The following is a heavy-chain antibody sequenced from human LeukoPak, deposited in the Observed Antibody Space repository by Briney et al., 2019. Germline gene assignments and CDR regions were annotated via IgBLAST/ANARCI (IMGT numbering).Heavy chain of an antibody. Sequence: ASVKVSCKASGYIFTGYYMHWVRQAPGQGLEWMGWINPNSGDTNYAQKFQGRVTMTRDTSISTAYMELSRLRSDDTAVYYCARGGDSSSWYGWFDPWGQGALVTVSS. D-gene: IGHD6-13*01. CDR3: ARGGDSSSWYGWFDP. CDR2: INPNSGDT. V-gene: IGHV1-2*02. J-gene: IGHJ5*02. CDR1: GYIFTGYY.